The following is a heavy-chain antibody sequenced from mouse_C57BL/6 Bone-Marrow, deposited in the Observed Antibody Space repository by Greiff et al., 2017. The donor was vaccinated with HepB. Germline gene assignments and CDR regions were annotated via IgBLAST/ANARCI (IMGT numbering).Heavy chain of an antibody. CDR2: ISAGGSYT. CDR1: GFTFSSYS. J-gene: IGHJ2*01. Sequence: VQVVESGGGLVKPGGSLKLSCAASGFTFSSYSMSWVRQTPEKRREWVVTISAGGSYTYYPNNVKGRFTISRDNAKNNLYLQMSHLKSEDTDMYYCARASTVVAPYYFDYWGQGTTLTVSS. V-gene: IGHV5-4*01. CDR3: ARASTVVAPYYFDY. D-gene: IGHD1-1*01.